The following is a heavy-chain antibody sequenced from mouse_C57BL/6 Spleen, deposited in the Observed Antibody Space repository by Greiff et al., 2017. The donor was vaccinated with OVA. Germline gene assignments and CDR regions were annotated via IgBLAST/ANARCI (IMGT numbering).Heavy chain of an antibody. D-gene: IGHD2-3*01. V-gene: IGHV3-6*01. CDR3: ARGMEWFAY. J-gene: IGHJ3*01. CDR2: ISYDGSN. CDR1: GYSITSGYY. Sequence: EVKVEESGPGLVKPSQSLSLTCSVTGYSITSGYYWNWIRQFPGNKLEWMGYISYDGSNNYNPSLKNRISITRDTSKNQFFLKLNSVTTEDTATYYCARGMEWFAYWGQGTLVTVSA.